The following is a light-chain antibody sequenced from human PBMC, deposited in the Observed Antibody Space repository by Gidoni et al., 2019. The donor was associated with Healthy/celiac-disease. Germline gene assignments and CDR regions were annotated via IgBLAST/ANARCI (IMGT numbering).Light chain of an antibody. V-gene: IGLV3-21*02. J-gene: IGLJ1*01. CDR2: DAR. Sequence: SYVLTQPPSVSVAPGQTARITCGGNNIGSKSVHWYQQKPGQAPVLVVYDARDRPSGIPERFSGSNSGNTATLTISRVEAGDEADYYCQVWDSSSDHYVFGTGTKVTVL. CDR3: QVWDSSSDHYV. CDR1: NIGSKS.